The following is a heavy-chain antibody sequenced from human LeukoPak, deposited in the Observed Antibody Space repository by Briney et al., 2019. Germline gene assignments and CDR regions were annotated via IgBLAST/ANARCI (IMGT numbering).Heavy chain of an antibody. Sequence: QPGGSLRLSCAASGFTVSSTYMSWVRQAPGKGLEWVSIIYSAGSTYYADSVKGRFTISRDNSKNTLYLQMNSLRAADTAVYYCAKDLRWYYDTTGFYSFDYWGQGTLVAVSS. CDR2: IYSAGST. D-gene: IGHD3-22*01. CDR1: GFTVSSTY. J-gene: IGHJ4*02. CDR3: AKDLRWYYDTTGFYSFDY. V-gene: IGHV3-53*01.